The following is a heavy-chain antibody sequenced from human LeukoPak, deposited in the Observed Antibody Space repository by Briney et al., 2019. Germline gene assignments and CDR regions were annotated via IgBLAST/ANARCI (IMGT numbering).Heavy chain of an antibody. CDR1: GYTFTSYY. CDR2: INPSGGST. D-gene: IGHD3-10*01. J-gene: IGHJ5*02. Sequence: ASVKVSCKASGYTFTSYYMHWVRQAPGQGLEWMGIINPSGGSTNYAQKFQGRVTMTRDMSTSTVYMELSSLRSEDTAAYYCAGGSGYAEWFDPWGQGTLVTVSS. CDR3: AGGSGYAEWFDP. V-gene: IGHV1-46*01.